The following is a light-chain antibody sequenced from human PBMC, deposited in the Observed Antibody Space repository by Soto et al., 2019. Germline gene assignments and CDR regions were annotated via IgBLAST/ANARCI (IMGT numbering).Light chain of an antibody. CDR2: DVN. CDR1: RSDIGAYNF. V-gene: IGLV2-14*03. J-gene: IGLJ2*01. CDR3: TSWTTSTTMI. Sequence: QSVLTQPASVSGYPAQSITISCTGTRSDIGAYNFVSWYQQHPGEVPKLMLYDVNVRPSGVSNRFSGSKSGNTASLTISGLQAEDEADYCCTSWTTSTTMIFGGGTK.